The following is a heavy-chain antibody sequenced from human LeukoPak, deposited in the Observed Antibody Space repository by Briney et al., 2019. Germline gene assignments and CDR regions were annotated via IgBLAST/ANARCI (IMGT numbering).Heavy chain of an antibody. D-gene: IGHD6-19*01. V-gene: IGHV3-53*01. CDR2: IYSGGST. CDR1: GFTVSTYY. Sequence: GGSLRLSCAASGFTVSTYYMSWVRQAPGKGLEWVSVIYSGGSTYYSDSVKGRFTISRDNSKTTLYLQMNSLRAEDTAVYYCARVRGGWYFDYWGQGTLATVSS. J-gene: IGHJ4*02. CDR3: ARVRGGWYFDY.